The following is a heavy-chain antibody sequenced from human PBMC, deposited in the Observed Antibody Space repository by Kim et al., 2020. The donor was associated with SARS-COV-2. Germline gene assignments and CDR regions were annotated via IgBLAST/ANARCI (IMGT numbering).Heavy chain of an antibody. CDR3: ARDQLDILTGWGAFDI. V-gene: IGHV4-59*13. CDR2: IYYSGST. D-gene: IGHD3-9*01. Sequence: SETLSLTCTVSGGSISSYYWSWIRQPPGKGLEWIGYIYYSGSTNYNPSLKSRVTISVDTSKNQFSLKLSSVTAADTAVYYCARDQLDILTGWGAFDIWGQGTMVTVSS. J-gene: IGHJ3*02. CDR1: GGSISSYY.